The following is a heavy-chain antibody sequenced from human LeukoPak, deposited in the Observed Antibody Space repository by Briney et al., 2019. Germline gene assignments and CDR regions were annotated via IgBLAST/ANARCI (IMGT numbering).Heavy chain of an antibody. CDR3: ARRLGGNGGLDY. V-gene: IGHV4-30-4*08. Sequence: PSETLSLTCTVSGGSISSGSYYWSWIRQPPGKGLEWIGYISYNGRTFYNPSLNSRLTISVDTSKNHFSLKLTSVTAADTAVYYCARRLGGNGGLDYWGQGILVTVSS. J-gene: IGHJ4*02. CDR2: ISYNGRT. CDR1: GGSISSGSYY. D-gene: IGHD4-23*01.